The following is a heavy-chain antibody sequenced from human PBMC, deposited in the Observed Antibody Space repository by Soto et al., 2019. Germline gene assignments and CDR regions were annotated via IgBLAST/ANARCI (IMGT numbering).Heavy chain of an antibody. Sequence: SVKVSCKASGGTFSSYAISWVRQAPGQGLEWMGGIIPIFGTANYAQKFQGRVTITADESTSTAYMELSSLRSEDTAVYYCARGADYDSSGYYYDWFDPWGQGTLVTVSS. CDR1: GGTFSSYA. CDR3: ARGADYDSSGYYYDWFDP. D-gene: IGHD3-22*01. CDR2: IIPIFGTA. V-gene: IGHV1-69*13. J-gene: IGHJ5*02.